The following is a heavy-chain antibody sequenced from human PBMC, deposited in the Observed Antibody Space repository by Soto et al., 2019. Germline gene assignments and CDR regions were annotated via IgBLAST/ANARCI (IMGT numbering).Heavy chain of an antibody. V-gene: IGHV3-33*01. CDR1: GSTFSSYG. CDR3: ARPMGGSYHETAFDI. J-gene: IGHJ3*02. Sequence: PGGSLRLSCAASGSTFSSYGMHWVRQAPGKGLEWVAVIWYDGSNKYYADSVKGRFTISRDNSKNTLYLQMNSLRAEDTAVYYFARPMGGSYHETAFDIWGQGTMVTVSS. D-gene: IGHD1-26*01. CDR2: IWYDGSNK.